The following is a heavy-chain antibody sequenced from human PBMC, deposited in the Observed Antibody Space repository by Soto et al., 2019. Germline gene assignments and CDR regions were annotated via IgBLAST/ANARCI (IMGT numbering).Heavy chain of an antibody. J-gene: IGHJ4*02. CDR1: GFTFSTYA. V-gene: IGHV3-30-3*01. Sequence: QVQLVESGGGVVQPGRSLRLSCAASGFTFSTYAMHWVRQAPGKGLEWVSLISYDGGNKYYADSVKGRFTISRDNSKNTLYLQMNSLRTEDTAVYYCASVYGDYYFDYWGQGTLVTVSS. CDR2: ISYDGGNK. D-gene: IGHD4-17*01. CDR3: ASVYGDYYFDY.